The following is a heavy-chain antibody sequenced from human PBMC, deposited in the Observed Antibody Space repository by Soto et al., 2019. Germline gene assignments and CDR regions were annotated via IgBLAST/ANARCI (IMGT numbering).Heavy chain of an antibody. CDR1: GGSISSGSYY. D-gene: IGHD3-9*01. V-gene: IGHV4-31*01. CDR2: VYYSGTT. J-gene: IGHJ4*02. Sequence: QVQLQESGPGLVKPSQTVSLTCTVSGGSISSGSYYWSWVREHPGKGLEWIGYVYYSGTTYNNPSLTRPVFISIDTSKNQFSLTLSSVTAADTAVYYCARDLILTGDGGYFESWRQGTLVTVSS. CDR3: ARDLILTGDGGYFES.